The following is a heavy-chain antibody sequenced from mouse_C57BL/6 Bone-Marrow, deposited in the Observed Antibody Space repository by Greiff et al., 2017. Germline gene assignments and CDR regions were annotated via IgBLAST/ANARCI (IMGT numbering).Heavy chain of an antibody. Sequence: QVQLQQSGAELVRPGTSVKVSCKASGYAFTNYLIEWVKQRPGQGLEWIGVIKPGSGGINYNEKFKCKATLTADKYSSTAYMQLSSLKSEDSAVYFCAREWLAYAMDYWGQGTSVTVSS. V-gene: IGHV1-54*01. D-gene: IGHD2-2*01. CDR3: AREWLAYAMDY. J-gene: IGHJ4*01. CDR2: IKPGSGGI. CDR1: GYAFTNYL.